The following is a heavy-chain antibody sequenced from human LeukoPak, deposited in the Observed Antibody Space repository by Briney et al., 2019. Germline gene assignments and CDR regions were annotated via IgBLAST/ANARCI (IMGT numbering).Heavy chain of an antibody. D-gene: IGHD1-1*01. CDR2: TYYSSKWYN. CDR3: AVQLARPFDFDY. CDR1: GYSFSSNSAA. V-gene: IGHV6-1*01. J-gene: IGHJ4*02. Sequence: SHTLSLTCTISGYSFSSNSAAWDWIRQSPSRGLEWLRRTYYSSKWYNEYAVYVKSRIPIRPETSKNQFSLHLHSVTPEDTAVYYCAVQLARPFDFDYWGQGTLVTVSS.